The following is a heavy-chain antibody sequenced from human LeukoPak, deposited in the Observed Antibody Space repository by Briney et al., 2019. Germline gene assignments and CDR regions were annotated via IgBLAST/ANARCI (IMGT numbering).Heavy chain of an antibody. CDR2: ISAYNGNT. J-gene: IGHJ4*02. Sequence: ASVKVSCKASGYTFTSYGISWVRQAPGQGLEWMGWISAYNGNTNYAQKLQGRVTMTTDTSTSTAYMELRSLRSDDTAVYYCARDVIWNNWNDEGRVGGYFDYWGQGTLVTVSS. CDR1: GYTFTSYG. V-gene: IGHV1-18*01. CDR3: ARDVIWNNWNDEGRVGGYFDY. D-gene: IGHD1-20*01.